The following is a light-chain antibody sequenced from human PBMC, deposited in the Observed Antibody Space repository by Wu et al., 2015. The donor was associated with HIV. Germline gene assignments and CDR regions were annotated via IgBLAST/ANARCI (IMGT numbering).Light chain of an antibody. J-gene: IGKJ1*01. Sequence: EIVLSQSSGTLSLSPGERATVSCRASQRIDSRSLAWYQQRLGQAPRLLISAASNRAAGIPDRFNGSGSGTDFTLTISSLEPEDFAVYYCQQRNNWVWTFGQGTKVEIK. CDR3: QQRNNWVWT. CDR1: QRIDSRS. V-gene: IGKV3D-20*02. CDR2: AAS.